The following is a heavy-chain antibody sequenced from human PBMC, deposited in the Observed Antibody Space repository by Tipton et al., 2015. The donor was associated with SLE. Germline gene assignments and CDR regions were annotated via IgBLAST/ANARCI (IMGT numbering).Heavy chain of an antibody. D-gene: IGHD3-16*01. CDR2: IYTSGST. Sequence: TLSLTCTVSGGSISSGSYYWSWIRQPAGKGLEWIGRIYTSGSTNYNPSLKGRVTISVDTSKNQFSLKLTSVTAADTAVHYCARMGLYARDAFDIWGQGTTVTVSS. CDR3: ARMGLYARDAFDI. V-gene: IGHV4-61*02. CDR1: GGSISSGSYY. J-gene: IGHJ3*02.